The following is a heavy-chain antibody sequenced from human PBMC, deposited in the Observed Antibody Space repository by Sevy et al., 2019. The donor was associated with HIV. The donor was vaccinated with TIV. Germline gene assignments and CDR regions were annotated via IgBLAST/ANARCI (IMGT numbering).Heavy chain of an antibody. CDR1: GGSISSSSYY. CDR2: IYYSGST. D-gene: IGHD3-10*01. CDR3: ARLPILLNPINWFDP. J-gene: IGHJ5*02. Sequence: SETLSLTCTVSGGSISSSSYYWGWIRQPPGKGLEWIGSIYYSGSTYYNPSLKSRVTISVDTSKNQFSLKLGSVTAADTAGDYCARLPILLNPINWFDPWGQGTLVTVSS. V-gene: IGHV4-39*01.